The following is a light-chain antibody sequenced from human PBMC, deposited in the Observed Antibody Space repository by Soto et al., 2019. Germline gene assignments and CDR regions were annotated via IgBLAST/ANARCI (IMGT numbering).Light chain of an antibody. CDR2: GAS. Sequence: EIVLTQSPDTLSLSPGETATLSCRASQSFSSSHLAWYQKKVGQAPRLLIYGASSRATGIPDGFSGRGSGTDSTHIINRRDPEDFAVEYCQCYGTSSVTFGQGTKV. CDR1: QSFSSSH. V-gene: IGKV3-20*01. CDR3: QCYGTSSVT. J-gene: IGKJ1*01.